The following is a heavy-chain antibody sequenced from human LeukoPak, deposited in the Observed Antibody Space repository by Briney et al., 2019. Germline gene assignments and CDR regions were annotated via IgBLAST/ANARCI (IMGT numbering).Heavy chain of an antibody. V-gene: IGHV3-33*01. J-gene: IGHJ4*02. Sequence: PGGSLRLSCAGSGFSIKSYGMHGVRQAPGRGLEWVAVIWYDGMKRYYADSVTGRFTISRDTSNITLYLDMNSLRGEDTAVYYCAAVYAEGYIDYWGQGTLVTVS. CDR2: IWYDGMKR. D-gene: IGHD2-8*01. CDR1: GFSIKSYG. CDR3: AAVYAEGYIDY.